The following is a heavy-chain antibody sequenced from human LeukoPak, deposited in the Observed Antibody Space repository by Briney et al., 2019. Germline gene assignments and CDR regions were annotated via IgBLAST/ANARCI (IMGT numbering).Heavy chain of an antibody. Sequence: SVKVSXKASGGTFSSYTISWVRQAPGQGLEWMGRIIPILGIANYAQKFQGRVTITADKSTSTAYMELSSLRSEDTAVYYCARGGYCSSTSCLTYFDYWGQGSLVTVSS. J-gene: IGHJ4*02. CDR2: IIPILGIA. CDR3: ARGGYCSSTSCLTYFDY. CDR1: GGTFSSYT. D-gene: IGHD2-2*01. V-gene: IGHV1-69*02.